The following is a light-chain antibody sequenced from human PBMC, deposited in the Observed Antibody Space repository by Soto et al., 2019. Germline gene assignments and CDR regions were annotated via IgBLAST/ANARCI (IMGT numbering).Light chain of an antibody. Sequence: QSVLTQPPSASGSPGQSVTISRTGTSSDVGSYNLVSWHQQHPGKAPKVMIYGVSQRPSGVPDRFSGSKSGNTASLTVSGLQAEDEADYYCSSYAGSSVVFGAGTQLTVL. CDR3: SSYAGSSVV. J-gene: IGLJ2*01. CDR2: GVS. V-gene: IGLV2-8*01. CDR1: SSDVGSYNL.